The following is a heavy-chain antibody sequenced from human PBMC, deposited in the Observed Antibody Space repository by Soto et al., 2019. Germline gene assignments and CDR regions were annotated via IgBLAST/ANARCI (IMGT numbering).Heavy chain of an antibody. J-gene: IGHJ5*02. CDR1: GGSFSGYY. CDR2: INHSGST. Sequence: PSETLSLTCAVYGGSFSGYYWSWIRQPPGKGLEWIGEINHSGSTNYNPSLKSRVTISVDTSKNQFSLKLSSVTAADTAVYYCARETYGDYVGFFAPWGKGTQVTVSS. D-gene: IGHD3-10*01. CDR3: ARETYGDYVGFFAP. V-gene: IGHV4-34*01.